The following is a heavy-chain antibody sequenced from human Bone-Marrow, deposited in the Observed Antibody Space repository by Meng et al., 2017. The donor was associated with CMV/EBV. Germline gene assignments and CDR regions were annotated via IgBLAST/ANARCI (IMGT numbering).Heavy chain of an antibody. CDR1: GGSISSYY. CDR3: SRYPGLGGLSFSS. Sequence: SETLSLTCTVSGGSISSYYWSWIRQPPGKGLEWIGSISYSGGTFYNPSLRSRLTISIDTSKNQFSLKLSSVTAADTAVYSCSRYPGLGGLSFSSCGQGTLVTVSS. J-gene: IGHJ5*02. V-gene: IGHV4-59*04. CDR2: ISYSGGT. D-gene: IGHD3-16*01.